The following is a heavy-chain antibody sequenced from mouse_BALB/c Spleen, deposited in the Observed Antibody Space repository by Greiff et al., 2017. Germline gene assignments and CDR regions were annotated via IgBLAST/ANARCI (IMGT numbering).Heavy chain of an antibody. D-gene: IGHD3-3*01. Sequence: EVQVVESGGGLVQPGGSRKLSCAASGFTFSSFGMHWVRQAPEKGLEWVAYISSGSSTIYYADTVKGRFTISRDNPKNTLFLQMTSLRSEDTAMYYCARWGTRNYFDYWGQGTTLTVSS. CDR3: ARWGTRNYFDY. J-gene: IGHJ2*01. CDR2: ISSGSSTI. CDR1: GFTFSSFG. V-gene: IGHV5-17*02.